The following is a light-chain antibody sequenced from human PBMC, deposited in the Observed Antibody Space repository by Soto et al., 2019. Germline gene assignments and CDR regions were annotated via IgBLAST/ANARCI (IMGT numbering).Light chain of an antibody. CDR3: QSYDSSLSALYV. CDR2: GNS. V-gene: IGLV1-40*01. Sequence: QSVLTQPPSVSGAPGQRVTISCTGSRFNIGAGYDVHWYQQLPGTAPKLLIYGNSNRPSGVPDRFSASKSGTSASLAITGLQAEDEADYYCQSYDSSLSALYVFGTGTKVTVL. CDR1: RFNIGAGYD. J-gene: IGLJ1*01.